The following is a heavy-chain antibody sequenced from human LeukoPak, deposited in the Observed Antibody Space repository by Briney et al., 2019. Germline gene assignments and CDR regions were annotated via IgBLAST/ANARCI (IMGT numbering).Heavy chain of an antibody. D-gene: IGHD6-13*01. V-gene: IGHV1-3*01. Sequence: ASVKVSCKASGYSFINYAINWGRQAPGQRPEWIGWINAGNGNTKYSQKFQGRVTITRDTSASTAYMELSSLTSEDTGIYYCARGPRAAADDYWGQGTLVTVSS. J-gene: IGHJ4*02. CDR2: INAGNGNT. CDR1: GYSFINYA. CDR3: ARGPRAAADDY.